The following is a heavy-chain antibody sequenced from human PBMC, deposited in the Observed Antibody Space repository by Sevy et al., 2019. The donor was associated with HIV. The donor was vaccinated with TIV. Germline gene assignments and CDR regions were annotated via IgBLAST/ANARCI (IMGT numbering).Heavy chain of an antibody. Sequence: SVKVSCKASGGTFSSYAISWVRQAPGQGLEWMGGIIPIFGTANYAQKFQGRVTITADKSTSTAYMELSSLRSEDTAVYYCARGRSYYGSGRAYYYYMDVWGKGTTVTVSS. V-gene: IGHV1-69*06. CDR2: IIPIFGTA. CDR1: GGTFSSYA. CDR3: ARGRSYYGSGRAYYYYMDV. J-gene: IGHJ6*03. D-gene: IGHD3-10*01.